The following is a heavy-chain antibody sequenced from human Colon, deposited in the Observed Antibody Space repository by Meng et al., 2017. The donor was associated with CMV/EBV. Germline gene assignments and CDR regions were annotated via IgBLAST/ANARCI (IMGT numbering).Heavy chain of an antibody. CDR2: ISGSSTYI. Sequence: GESLKISCAASGFTFSSYTMDWVRQAPGKGLEWVSSISGSSTYIHYVDSVKGRFTISRDNAKNSLYLQMNSLRAEDTAVYYCVRDRGHCTSTSCPWYFDLWGRGTLVTVSS. CDR3: VRDRGHCTSTSCPWYFDL. D-gene: IGHD2-2*01. V-gene: IGHV3-21*01. CDR1: GFTFSSYT. J-gene: IGHJ2*01.